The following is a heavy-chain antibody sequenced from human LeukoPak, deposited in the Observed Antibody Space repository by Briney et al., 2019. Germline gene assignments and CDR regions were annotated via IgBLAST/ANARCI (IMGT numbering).Heavy chain of an antibody. D-gene: IGHD1-1*01. CDR1: GGSISRDY. V-gene: IGHV4-4*07. J-gene: IGHJ4*02. Sequence: PSETLSLTCTASGGSISRDYWTWIRQPAGKALEWIGRISSSGSTDYNPSLKSRVTMSVDTSKNQFSLKLSSVTAADTAVYYCARDRASTTGTTLDYWGQGTLVTVSS. CDR2: ISSSGST. CDR3: ARDRASTTGTTLDY.